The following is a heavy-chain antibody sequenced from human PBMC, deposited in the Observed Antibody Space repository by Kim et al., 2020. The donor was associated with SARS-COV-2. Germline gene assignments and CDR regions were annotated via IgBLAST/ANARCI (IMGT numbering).Heavy chain of an antibody. J-gene: IGHJ5*02. Sequence: GESLKISCKGSGYSFTSYWIGWVRQMPGKGLEWMGIIYPGDSDTRYSPSFQGQVTISADKSISTAYLQWSSLKASDTPMYYCARRRLRYYYGSGSPGDNWFDPWGQGTLVTVSS. V-gene: IGHV5-51*01. D-gene: IGHD3-10*01. CDR3: ARRRLRYYYGSGSPGDNWFDP. CDR1: GYSFTSYW. CDR2: IYPGDSDT.